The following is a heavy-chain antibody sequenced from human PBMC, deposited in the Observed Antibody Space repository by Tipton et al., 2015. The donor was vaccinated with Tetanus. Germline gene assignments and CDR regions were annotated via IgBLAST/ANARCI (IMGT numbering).Heavy chain of an antibody. D-gene: IGHD3-22*01. CDR3: ARDVRGYSYDDSGYYNPSYYFDL. J-gene: IGHJ4*02. V-gene: IGHV4-61*01. CDR2: IYHNENT. CDR1: GGSVSRSSHY. Sequence: LRLSCTVSGGSVSRSSHYWCWIRQPPGKPLEWVGYIYHNENTNYSPSLKSRITFSVDTSKNQFSLNLRSVTAADTAVYYCARDVRGYSYDDSGYYNPSYYFDLWGQGTLVTVSS.